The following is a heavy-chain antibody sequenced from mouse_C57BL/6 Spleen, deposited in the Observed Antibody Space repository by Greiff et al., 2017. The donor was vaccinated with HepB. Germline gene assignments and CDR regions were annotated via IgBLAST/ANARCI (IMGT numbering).Heavy chain of an antibody. D-gene: IGHD3-2*02. CDR1: GYTFTGYW. V-gene: IGHV1-9*01. Sequence: QVQLQQSGAELMKPGASVKLSCKATGYTFTGYWIEWVKQRPGHGLEWIGEILPGSGSTNYNEKVKGKAKFTADTSSNTAYMQLSSLTTEDSAIYDGARKGAQATFAYWGQGTLVTVSA. J-gene: IGHJ3*01. CDR2: ILPGSGST. CDR3: ARKGAQATFAY.